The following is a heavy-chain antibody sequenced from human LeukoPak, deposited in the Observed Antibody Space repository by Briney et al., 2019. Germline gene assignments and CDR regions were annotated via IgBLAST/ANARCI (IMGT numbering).Heavy chain of an antibody. D-gene: IGHD6-13*01. CDR2: ISYDGSNK. Sequence: GGSLRLSCAASGFTFSSYGMHWVRQAPGKGLEWVAVISYDGSNKDYADSVKGRFTISRDNSKNTLYLQMNSLRAEDTAVYYCAKDIRSIVRTRIAAAGSADEYFQHWGQGTLVTVSS. CDR1: GFTFSSYG. CDR3: AKDIRSIVRTRIAAAGSADEYFQH. J-gene: IGHJ1*01. V-gene: IGHV3-30*18.